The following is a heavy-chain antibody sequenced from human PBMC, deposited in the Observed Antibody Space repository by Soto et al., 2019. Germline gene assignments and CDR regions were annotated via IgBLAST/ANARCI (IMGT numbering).Heavy chain of an antibody. J-gene: IGHJ6*02. V-gene: IGHV1-69*13. Sequence: SVKVSCKASGGTFSSYAISWVRQAPGQGLEWMGGIIPIFGTATYAQKFQGRVTITADESTSTAYMELSSLRSEDTAVYYCARSGYCSSTSCSSTNYYYYGMDVWGQGTTVTVSS. CDR2: IIPIFGTA. CDR3: ARSGYCSSTSCSSTNYYYYGMDV. D-gene: IGHD2-2*01. CDR1: GGTFSSYA.